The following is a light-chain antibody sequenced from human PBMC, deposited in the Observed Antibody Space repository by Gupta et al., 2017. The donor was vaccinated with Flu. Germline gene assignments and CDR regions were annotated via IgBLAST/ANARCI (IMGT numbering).Light chain of an antibody. CDR3: GTWDNSLNHARV. J-gene: IGLJ3*02. Sequence: QSVLTQPPSVSAAPGQKVPNSCSGRTSNIGANYVSWYQQFPGRAPRLLILENDRRLSVIPDRFSGSKSGTSATLDITELQTGDEADYYCGTWDNSLNHARVFGGGTTLTVL. CDR1: TSNIGANY. V-gene: IGLV1-51*02. CDR2: END.